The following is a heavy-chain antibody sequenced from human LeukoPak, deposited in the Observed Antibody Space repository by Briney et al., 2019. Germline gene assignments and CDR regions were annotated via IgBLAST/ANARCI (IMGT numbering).Heavy chain of an antibody. CDR2: IYYSGST. CDR3: ARLGIAAAFFPEGIDY. D-gene: IGHD6-13*01. J-gene: IGHJ4*02. Sequence: SETLSLTCTVSGGSISSYYWSWIRQPPGKGLEWIGYIYYSGSTNYNPSLKSRVTISVDTSKNQFSLKLSSVTAADTAVYYCARLGIAAAFFPEGIDYWGQGTLVTVSS. V-gene: IGHV4-59*12. CDR1: GGSISSYY.